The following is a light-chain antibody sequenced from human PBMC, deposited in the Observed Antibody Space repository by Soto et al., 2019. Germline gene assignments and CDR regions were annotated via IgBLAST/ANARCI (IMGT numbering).Light chain of an antibody. J-gene: IGLJ1*01. Sequence: QSALTQSASVSGSPGQSTTISCTGTSGDIGAYKFVSWYQQHPGKAPKLIIYEVSNRPSGVSNRFSGSKSGNTASLTISGLQAEDEADYYCCSYTSSSTLYVFGTGTKVTVL. CDR2: EVS. V-gene: IGLV2-14*01. CDR1: SGDIGAYKF. CDR3: CSYTSSSTLYV.